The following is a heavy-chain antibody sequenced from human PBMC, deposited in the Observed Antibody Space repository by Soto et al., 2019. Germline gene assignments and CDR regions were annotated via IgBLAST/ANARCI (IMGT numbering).Heavy chain of an antibody. CDR3: ARLITMIVVVTRDGMDV. D-gene: IGHD3-22*01. CDR1: GGSFSGYY. CDR2: LNHSGST. J-gene: IGHJ6*02. Sequence: QVQLQQWGAGLLKPSETLSLTCAVYGGSFSGYYWSWIRQPPGKGLEWIGELNHSGSTNYNPSLKSRVTISVDTSKNQFSLKLSSVTAADTAVYYCARLITMIVVVTRDGMDVWGQGTTVTVSS. V-gene: IGHV4-34*01.